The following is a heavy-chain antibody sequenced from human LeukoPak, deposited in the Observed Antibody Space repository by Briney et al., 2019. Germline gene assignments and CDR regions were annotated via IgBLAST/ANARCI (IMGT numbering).Heavy chain of an antibody. J-gene: IGHJ5*02. Sequence: GGSLRLSCAASGFTFSSYGMHWVRQAPGKGLEWVAVIWYDGSNKYYADSVKGRFTISRDNSKNTLYLQMNSLRAEDTAVYYCAKGEYCSSTSCAPFDPWGQGTLVTVSS. CDR3: AKGEYCSSTSCAPFDP. V-gene: IGHV3-30*02. CDR1: GFTFSSYG. CDR2: IWYDGSNK. D-gene: IGHD2-2*01.